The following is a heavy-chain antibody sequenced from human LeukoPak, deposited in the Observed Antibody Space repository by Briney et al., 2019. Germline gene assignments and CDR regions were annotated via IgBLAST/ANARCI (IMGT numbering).Heavy chain of an antibody. Sequence: GGSLRLSCTASGFKFSSFSMNWARQAPGKGLEWLSYISSTSSAIYYADSVKGRFTISRDNAKNSLYLQMDSLRAEDTAIYYCAKIGGYFDLWGRGSLLTVSS. CDR1: GFKFSSFS. V-gene: IGHV3-48*04. D-gene: IGHD2/OR15-2a*01. J-gene: IGHJ2*01. CDR3: AKIGGYFDL. CDR2: ISSTSSAI.